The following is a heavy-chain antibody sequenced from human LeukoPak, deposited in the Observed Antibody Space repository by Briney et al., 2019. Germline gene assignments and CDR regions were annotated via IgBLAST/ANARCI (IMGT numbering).Heavy chain of an antibody. Sequence: AGGSLRLSCAASGFTFSDYYMSWIRQAPGKGLEWVSYISSSGSTIYYADSVKGRFTISRDNAKNSLYLQMNSLRAEDTAVYYCASTSYSSSWYYAFDIWGQGTMVTVSS. D-gene: IGHD6-13*01. CDR2: ISSSGSTI. CDR1: GFTFSDYY. J-gene: IGHJ3*02. CDR3: ASTSYSSSWYYAFDI. V-gene: IGHV3-11*04.